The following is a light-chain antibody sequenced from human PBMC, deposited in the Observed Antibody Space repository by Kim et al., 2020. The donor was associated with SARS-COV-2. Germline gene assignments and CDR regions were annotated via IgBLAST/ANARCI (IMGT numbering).Light chain of an antibody. CDR3: QAWDSSTAV. Sequence: SYELTQPPSVSVSPGQTASITRSGDKLGDKYACWYQQKPGQSPVLVIYQDSKRPSGIPERFSGSNSGNTATLPISGTQAMDEADYYCQAWDSSTAVFGGG. V-gene: IGLV3-1*01. CDR2: QDS. J-gene: IGLJ2*01. CDR1: KLGDKY.